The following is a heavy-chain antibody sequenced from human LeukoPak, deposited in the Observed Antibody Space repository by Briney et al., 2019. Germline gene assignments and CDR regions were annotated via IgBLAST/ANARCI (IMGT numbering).Heavy chain of an antibody. Sequence: GGSLRLSCAASGFTFSSYGMSWVRQAPGKGLEWVSDISGSGGSTYYADSVKGRFTISRDNSKNTLYLQMNSLRAEDTAVYYCAKTVEMATITSAFDIWGQGTMATVSS. D-gene: IGHD5-24*01. J-gene: IGHJ3*02. CDR1: GFTFSSYG. CDR2: ISGSGGST. V-gene: IGHV3-23*01. CDR3: AKTVEMATITSAFDI.